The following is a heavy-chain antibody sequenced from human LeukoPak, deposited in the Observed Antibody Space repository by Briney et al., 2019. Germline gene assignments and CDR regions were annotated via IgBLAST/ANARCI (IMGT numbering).Heavy chain of an antibody. D-gene: IGHD2-15*01. Sequence: SETLSLTCTVSGGSINNYYWSWSRQPAGKGLEWIGRIYTRGSTNYNPSLKSRVTMSVDTSKNQFSLKLSSVTAADTAVYYCARGRYCSADICSGGDAFDIWGQGTMVSVSS. J-gene: IGHJ3*02. CDR2: IYTRGST. CDR1: GGSINNYY. CDR3: ARGRYCSADICSGGDAFDI. V-gene: IGHV4-4*07.